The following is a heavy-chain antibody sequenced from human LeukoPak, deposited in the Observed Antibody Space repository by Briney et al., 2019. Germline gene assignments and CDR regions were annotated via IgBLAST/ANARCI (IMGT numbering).Heavy chain of an antibody. CDR2: ISGSGGST. Sequence: GGSLRLSCAASGFTFSSYAMSWVRQARGKGLEWVSAISGSGGSTYYADSVKGRFTISRDNSKNTLYLQMNSLRAEDTAVYYCAKDLFRGHQYYFDYWGQGTLVTVSS. CDR3: AKDLFRGHQYYFDY. D-gene: IGHD2-2*01. V-gene: IGHV3-23*01. J-gene: IGHJ4*02. CDR1: GFTFSSYA.